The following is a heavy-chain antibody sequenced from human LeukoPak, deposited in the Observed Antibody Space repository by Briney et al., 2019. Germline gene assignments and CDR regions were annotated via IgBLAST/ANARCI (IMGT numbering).Heavy chain of an antibody. CDR1: GGSFSGYY. Sequence: SETLSLTCAVYGGSFSGYYWSWIRRPPGKGLEWIGEINHSGSTNYNPSLKSRVTISVATSKNQCSLKLSSVTAADTAVYCCARGSGVDTAMVERGEDYWGQGTLVTVSS. CDR3: ARGSGVDTAMVERGEDY. D-gene: IGHD5-18*01. CDR2: INHSGST. J-gene: IGHJ4*02. V-gene: IGHV4-34*01.